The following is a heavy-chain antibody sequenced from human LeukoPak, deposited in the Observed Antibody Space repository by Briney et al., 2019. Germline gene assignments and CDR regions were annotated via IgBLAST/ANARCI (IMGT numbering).Heavy chain of an antibody. V-gene: IGHV1-2*02. J-gene: IGHJ3*02. CDR3: ARDSAEDYYDSSGYYRSDAFDI. D-gene: IGHD3-22*01. CDR2: INPNSGGT. CDR1: GYTFTGYY. Sequence: ASVKVSCKASGYTFTGYYMHWVRQAPGQGLEWMGWINPNSGGTNYAQKFQGRVTMTRDTSISTAYMELSRLRSDDTAVYYCARDSAEDYYDSSGYYRSDAFDIWGQGTMVTVSS.